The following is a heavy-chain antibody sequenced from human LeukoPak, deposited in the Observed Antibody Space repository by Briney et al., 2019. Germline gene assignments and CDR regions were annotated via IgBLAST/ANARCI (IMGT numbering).Heavy chain of an antibody. D-gene: IGHD3-10*01. J-gene: IGHJ4*02. V-gene: IGHV1-2*02. CDR2: INPNNGGT. CDR3: ARDVGSLEVFDY. CDR1: GYTFTSYG. Sequence: ASVKVSCKASGYTFTSYGISWVRQAPGQGLEWMGWINPNNGGTDCAQKFQGRVTMTRDTSISTAYMELISLISDDTAVYYCARDVGSLEVFDYWGQGTLVTVSS.